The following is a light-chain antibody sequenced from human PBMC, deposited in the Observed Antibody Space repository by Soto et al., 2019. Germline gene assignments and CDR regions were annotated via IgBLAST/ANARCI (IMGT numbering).Light chain of an antibody. J-gene: IGKJ4*01. V-gene: IGKV3-11*01. CDR3: QQSRSWPLT. CDR2: AAS. CDR1: ESVSSY. Sequence: EIVLTQSPATLSLSPGERATLSCRASESVSSYLAWYQRKPGQAPRLLIYAASNRATGIPVRFSGSGSGTDFTLTISSLEPEDFAFYFCQQSRSWPLTFGGGTKVEIK.